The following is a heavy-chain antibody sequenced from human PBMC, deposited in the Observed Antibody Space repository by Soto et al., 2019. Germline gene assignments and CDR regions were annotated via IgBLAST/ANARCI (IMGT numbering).Heavy chain of an antibody. Sequence: PGVSLRLSFAASAFTFGNYAMTWVRLAQGKGLEWVSSISGSGGSTYYAVSVKGRFTISRDNSRSTLFLQMSSLRAEDTAVYYCARDEQRFGELPMFDYWGQGTLVTVSS. CDR2: ISGSGGST. CDR3: ARDEQRFGELPMFDY. J-gene: IGHJ4*02. CDR1: AFTFGNYA. D-gene: IGHD3-10*01. V-gene: IGHV3-23*01.